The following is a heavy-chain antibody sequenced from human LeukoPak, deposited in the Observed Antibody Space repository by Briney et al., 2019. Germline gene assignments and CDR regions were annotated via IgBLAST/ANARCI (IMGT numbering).Heavy chain of an antibody. CDR1: GGSISGYY. CDR2: IYSSGST. Sequence: SETLSLTCTVSGGSISGYYWSWIRQPAGKGLEWIGRIYSSGSTNYNPSLKSRVTMSVDTSKNQSSLKLSSVTAADTAMYYCARNYGGAYYLDYWGQGTLVTVSS. J-gene: IGHJ4*02. CDR3: ARNYGGAYYLDY. D-gene: IGHD4/OR15-4a*01. V-gene: IGHV4-4*07.